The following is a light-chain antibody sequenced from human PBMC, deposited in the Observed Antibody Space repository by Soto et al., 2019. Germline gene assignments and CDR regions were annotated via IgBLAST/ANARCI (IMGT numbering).Light chain of an antibody. Sequence: QSALTQPASVSGSPGQSITISCTGTSSDVGGYNYVSWYQHHPGKAPKLMIFDVSNRPSGVSNRLSGSKSGNTASLTISGLPPEDEADYYCSSYTTSNTRQIVFGTGTKVTVL. V-gene: IGLV2-14*03. CDR1: SSDVGGYNY. CDR3: SSYTTSNTRQIV. J-gene: IGLJ1*01. CDR2: DVS.